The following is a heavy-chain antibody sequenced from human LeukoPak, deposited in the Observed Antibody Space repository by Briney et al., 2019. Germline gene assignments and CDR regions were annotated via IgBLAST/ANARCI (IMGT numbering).Heavy chain of an antibody. CDR3: AREGSTPRGYFDY. J-gene: IGHJ4*02. V-gene: IGHV3-9*01. D-gene: IGHD1-1*01. CDR2: ISWNSVSI. CDR1: GFTFDDYA. Sequence: PGGSLRLSCAASGFTFDDYAMHWVRQAPGKGLEWVSGISWNSVSIGYGDSVKGRFTISRDNAKNSLYLQMNSLRAEDTAVYYCAREGSTPRGYFDYWGQGTLVTVSS.